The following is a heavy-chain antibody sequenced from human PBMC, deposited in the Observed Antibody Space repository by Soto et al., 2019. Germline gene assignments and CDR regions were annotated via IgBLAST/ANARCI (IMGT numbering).Heavy chain of an antibody. D-gene: IGHD2-8*01. CDR3: WLYCTNGVVCRGGMDV. Sequence: ESGGGLVKPGGSLRLSCAASGFTFSSYSMNWVRQAPGKGLEWVSSISSSSSYIYDADSVKGRFTIFRDNAKNSLYLQMNSLRAEDTAVYYCWLYCTNGVVCRGGMDVWGQGTTVTVSS. CDR1: GFTFSSYS. CDR2: ISSSSSYI. V-gene: IGHV3-21*01. J-gene: IGHJ6*02.